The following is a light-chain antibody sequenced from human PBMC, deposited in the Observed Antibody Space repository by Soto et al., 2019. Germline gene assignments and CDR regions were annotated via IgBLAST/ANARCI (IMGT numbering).Light chain of an antibody. CDR1: QSVGSSY. J-gene: IGKJ3*01. Sequence: EIVLTQSPGTLSLSPGERATLSCRASQSVGSSYLAWYQQKPGQAPRLLIYGASGRASGIPDRFSGSGSGKGFPPNISRLEPEDFAVYYCHQYGTSPPFTFGPGTIVDIK. CDR2: GAS. V-gene: IGKV3-20*01. CDR3: HQYGTSPPFT.